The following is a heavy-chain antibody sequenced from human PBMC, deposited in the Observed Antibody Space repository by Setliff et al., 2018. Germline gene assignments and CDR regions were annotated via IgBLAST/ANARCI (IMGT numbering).Heavy chain of an antibody. CDR2: IHSSGTT. Sequence: PSETLSLTCTISGGSINNYYWNWIRQSADKGLEWIGRIHSSGTTNYNPSLKSRATISIDKSKNHFSLRVTSVTAADTAVYFCARLNFWSGFWYFTLWGQGTPVTVSS. D-gene: IGHD3-3*01. V-gene: IGHV4-4*07. J-gene: IGHJ4*02. CDR1: GGSINNYY. CDR3: ARLNFWSGFWYFTL.